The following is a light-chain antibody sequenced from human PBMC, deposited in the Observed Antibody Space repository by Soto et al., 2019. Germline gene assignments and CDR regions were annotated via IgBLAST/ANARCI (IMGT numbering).Light chain of an antibody. CDR3: QQYNSYPLT. CDR2: KAS. J-gene: IGKJ4*01. CDR1: QSISTW. V-gene: IGKV1-5*03. Sequence: DIQMTQSPSTLSASVGDRVTITCRAGQSISTWLAWYQQKPGKAPKVLIYKASNLESGVPSRFSGSGSGTEFTLTMSGLQPDDFATYYCQQYNSYPLTFGGGTKVEIK.